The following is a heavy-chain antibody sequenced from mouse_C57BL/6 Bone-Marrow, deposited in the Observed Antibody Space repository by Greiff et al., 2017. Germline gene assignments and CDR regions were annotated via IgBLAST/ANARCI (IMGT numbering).Heavy chain of an antibody. CDR1: GFTFSSYG. Sequence: EVHLVESGGDLVKPGGSLKLSCAASGFTFSSYGMSWVRQTPDKRLEWVATISSGGRYTYYPDSVKGRFTISRDNAKNTLYLQMSSLKSEDTAMYYCARPIYYYGYFDYWGQGTTLTVSS. J-gene: IGHJ2*01. CDR3: ARPIYYYGYFDY. V-gene: IGHV5-6*01. CDR2: ISSGGRYT. D-gene: IGHD1-1*01.